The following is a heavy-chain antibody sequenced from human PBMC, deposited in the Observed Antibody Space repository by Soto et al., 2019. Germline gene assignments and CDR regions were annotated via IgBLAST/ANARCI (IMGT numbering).Heavy chain of an antibody. J-gene: IGHJ4*02. CDR1: GGSFSGYY. V-gene: IGHV4-34*01. CDR3: ARGASGSYNFDY. Sequence: QVQLQQWGAGLLKPSETLSLTCAVYGGSFSGYYWSWIRQPPGKGLEWIGEINHSGSTNYHPSLNSRVTISVDTSKNQFSLKLSSVTAADTAVYYCARGASGSYNFDYWGQGTLVTVSS. CDR2: INHSGST. D-gene: IGHD1-26*01.